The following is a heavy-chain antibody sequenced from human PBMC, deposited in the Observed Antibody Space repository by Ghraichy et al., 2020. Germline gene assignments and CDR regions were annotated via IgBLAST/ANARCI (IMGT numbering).Heavy chain of an antibody. CDR3: VRGTSGWKGSDY. D-gene: IGHD6-19*01. J-gene: IGHJ4*02. V-gene: IGHV3-74*01. Sequence: LTCAASGFTFSNYWMHWVRQVSGRGLVWVSEIKGDGTYTTYADFVKGRFTISRDNAKNTLYLQMNSLRVEDMAVYHCVRGTSGWKGSDYWGQGTLVTVSS. CDR2: IKGDGTYT. CDR1: GFTFSNYW.